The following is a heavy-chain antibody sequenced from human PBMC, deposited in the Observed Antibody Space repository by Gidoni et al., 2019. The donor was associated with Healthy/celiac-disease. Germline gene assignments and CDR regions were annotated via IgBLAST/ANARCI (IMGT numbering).Heavy chain of an antibody. CDR2: INHSGSP. V-gene: IGHV4-34*01. J-gene: IGHJ6*02. Sequence: QVQLQQSGAGLLKPSETLSPTCAVYGGSFSGYYCSWIRQPTGNGLEWIGEINHSGSPNYNPSLKSRVTISVDTSKNQFSLKLSSVTAADTAVYYCARGRKRALYSYGYDYYYGMDVWGQGTTVTVSS. D-gene: IGHD5-18*01. CDR1: GGSFSGYY. CDR3: ARGRKRALYSYGYDYYYGMDV.